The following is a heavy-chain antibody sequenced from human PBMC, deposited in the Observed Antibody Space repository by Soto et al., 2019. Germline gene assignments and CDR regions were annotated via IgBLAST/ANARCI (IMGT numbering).Heavy chain of an antibody. CDR3: TRANTSPFDY. Sequence: QVQLVESGGGVVQPGTSLRLSCAASGFSFSRFGMHWVRQAPGKGLEWVAIIWFDGSQQYYADSVKGRFTISRDISNNILHLQMKSLRAEDTAVYYCTRANTSPFDYWGQGTLVTVSS. V-gene: IGHV3-33*01. J-gene: IGHJ4*02. CDR1: GFSFSRFG. CDR2: IWFDGSQQ.